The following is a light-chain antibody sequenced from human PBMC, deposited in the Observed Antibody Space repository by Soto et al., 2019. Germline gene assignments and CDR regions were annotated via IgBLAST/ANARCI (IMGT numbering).Light chain of an antibody. CDR3: LQDYSFPYT. Sequence: EIVLTQSPATVSLSPGERATLSCRASQSVSTYLAWYQQKPGQAPRLLIYDASNRATGIPDRFSGSGSGTDFTLTISSLEPEDFATYYCLQDYSFPYTFGQGTNVEIK. CDR1: QSVSTY. V-gene: IGKV3-11*01. J-gene: IGKJ2*01. CDR2: DAS.